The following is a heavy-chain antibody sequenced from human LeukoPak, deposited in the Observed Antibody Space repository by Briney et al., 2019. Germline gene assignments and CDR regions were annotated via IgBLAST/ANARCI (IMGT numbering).Heavy chain of an antibody. V-gene: IGHV1-69*01. CDR1: GGTFSSYA. D-gene: IGHD5-18*01. Sequence: SSVKVSCKASGGTFSSYAISWVRQAPGQGLEWMGGIIPTFGTANYAQKFQGRVTITADESTSTAYMELSSLRSEDTAVYYCASDSGYSYGVDYWGQGTLVTVSS. J-gene: IGHJ4*02. CDR2: IIPTFGTA. CDR3: ASDSGYSYGVDY.